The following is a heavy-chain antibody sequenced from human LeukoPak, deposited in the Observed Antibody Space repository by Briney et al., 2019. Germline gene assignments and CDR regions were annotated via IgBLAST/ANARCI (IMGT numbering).Heavy chain of an antibody. Sequence: SVKVSCKASGGTFSSYAISWVRQAPGQGLEWMGGIIPIFGTANYAQKFQGRVTITADESTSTAYMELGSLRSEDTAVYYCARDYGSTSRSHYYWGQGTPVTVSS. D-gene: IGHD2-2*01. CDR3: ARDYGSTSRSHYY. CDR2: IIPIFGTA. V-gene: IGHV1-69*13. J-gene: IGHJ4*02. CDR1: GGTFSSYA.